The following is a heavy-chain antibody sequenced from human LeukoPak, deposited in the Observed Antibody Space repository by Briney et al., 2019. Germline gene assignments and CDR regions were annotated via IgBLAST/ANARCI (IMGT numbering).Heavy chain of an antibody. Sequence: GGSLRLSCAASGVTFSRYSMSWGRHTPEKGLECVSSISSIISYIYYADSVKGQFTISRDNAKKSLYLQMNSLRAEDTAVYYCARDAPPPLVGYCSGGSCYNRYGMDVWGQGTTVTVSS. CDR1: GVTFSRYS. D-gene: IGHD2-15*01. V-gene: IGHV3-21*01. CDR3: ARDAPPPLVGYCSGGSCYNRYGMDV. J-gene: IGHJ6*02. CDR2: ISSIISYI.